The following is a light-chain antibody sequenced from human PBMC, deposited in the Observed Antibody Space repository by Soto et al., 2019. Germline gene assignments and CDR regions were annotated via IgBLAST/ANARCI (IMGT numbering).Light chain of an antibody. CDR3: QRYNNWPRR. Sequence: ELLMTQSPATLSVSPGERTTLXXRASQSVGSNLPWYQQKPGQAPXLLIYAASTGASGFPARFSGSGCGTEFILTFNSLRSKDFAVYYCQRYNNWPRRFGQGTKVDI. CDR1: QSVGSN. V-gene: IGKV3-15*01. J-gene: IGKJ1*01. CDR2: AAS.